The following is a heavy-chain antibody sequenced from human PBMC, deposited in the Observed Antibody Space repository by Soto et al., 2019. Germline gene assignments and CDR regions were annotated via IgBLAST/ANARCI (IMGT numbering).Heavy chain of an antibody. CDR3: AKGDAGYTAAFDI. CDR2: ISGSGGST. D-gene: IGHD2-2*02. V-gene: IGHV3-23*01. Sequence: GGSLRLSCAASGFTFSSYAMSWVRQAPGKGLEWVSAISGSGGSTYYADSVKGRFTISRDNSKNTLYLQMDSLRAEDTAVYYCAKGDAGYTAAFDIWGQGTMVTVSS. CDR1: GFTFSSYA. J-gene: IGHJ3*02.